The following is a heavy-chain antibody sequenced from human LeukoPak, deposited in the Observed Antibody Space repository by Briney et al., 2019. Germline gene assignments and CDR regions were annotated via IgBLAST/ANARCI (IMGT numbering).Heavy chain of an antibody. V-gene: IGHV3-30*18. CDR3: AKGIVVVVAATNYGMDV. CDR2: ISYDGSNN. J-gene: IGHJ6*02. Sequence: GRSLRLSCAASGFTFSSYGMHWVRQAPGKGLEWVAAISYDGSNNFYADSVKGRFTISRDNSKNTLYLQMNSLRAEDTAVYYCAKGIVVVVAATNYGMDVWGQGTTVTVSS. CDR1: GFTFSSYG. D-gene: IGHD2-15*01.